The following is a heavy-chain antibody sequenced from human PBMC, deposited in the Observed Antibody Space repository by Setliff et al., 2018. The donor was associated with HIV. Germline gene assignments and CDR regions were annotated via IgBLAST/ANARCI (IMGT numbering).Heavy chain of an antibody. CDR3: ASQGYYYDSSGYYPFDY. J-gene: IGHJ4*02. CDR1: GYTFTSYY. Sequence: RASVKVSCKASGYTFTSYYMHWVRQAPGQGLEWMGIINPSGGSTSYAQKFQGRVTMTRDTSTSTVYMELGSLRSEDTAVYYCASQGYYYDSSGYYPFDYWGQGTLGHRLL. V-gene: IGHV1-46*01. D-gene: IGHD3-22*01. CDR2: INPSGGST.